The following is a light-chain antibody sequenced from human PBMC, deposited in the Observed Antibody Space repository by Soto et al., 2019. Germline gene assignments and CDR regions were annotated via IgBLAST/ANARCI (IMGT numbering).Light chain of an antibody. CDR1: NSNIRSNT. J-gene: IGLJ3*02. CDR3: AAWDDSLNGWV. Sequence: QTVVTQPPSASGTPGQRVTISCSGSNSNIRSNTVHWYQQLPGTAPKLLIYSNDQRPSGVPDRFSASKSGTSASLAISGLHSEDDADYYCAAWDDSLNGWVFGGGTKVTVL. CDR2: SND. V-gene: IGLV1-44*01.